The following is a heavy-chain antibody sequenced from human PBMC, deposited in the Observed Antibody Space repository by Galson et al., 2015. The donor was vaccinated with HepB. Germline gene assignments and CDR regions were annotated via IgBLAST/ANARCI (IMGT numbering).Heavy chain of an antibody. CDR1: GFIFSRYW. J-gene: IGHJ4*02. CDR3: AGGLGWESVY. D-gene: IGHD1-26*01. V-gene: IGHV3-7*03. CDR2: IKQDGGEN. Sequence: SLRLSCAAPGFIFSRYWMSWVRQAPGKGLEWVANIKQDGGENYYVDSVKGRFTISRDNSKNTLYLQMNFLRAEDTAVYYCAGGLGWESVYWGQGTLVTVSS.